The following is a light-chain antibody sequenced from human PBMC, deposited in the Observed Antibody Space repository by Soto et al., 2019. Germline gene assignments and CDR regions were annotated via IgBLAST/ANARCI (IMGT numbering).Light chain of an antibody. Sequence: QSALTQPASVSGSPGQSITISCTGTSSDVGGYNYVSWYQQHPGKAPKLMIYDVSNRPSGVSNRFSGSKSGNTASLTISGLQAEDEADYYCSSSTRSSTLLDVFGTGTKVTVL. V-gene: IGLV2-14*01. J-gene: IGLJ1*01. CDR1: SSDVGGYNY. CDR3: SSSTRSSTLLDV. CDR2: DVS.